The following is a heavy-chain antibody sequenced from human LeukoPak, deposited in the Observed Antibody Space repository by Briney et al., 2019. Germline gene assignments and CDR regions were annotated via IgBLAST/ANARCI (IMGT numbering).Heavy chain of an antibody. CDR2: IKQDGSEK. Sequence: PGGSLRLSCAASGFTLTNYWMAWVRQAPGRGLEWVANIKQDGSEKYYVDSVKGRFTISRDNAKNSLYLQMNSLRAEDTAVYYCAKDPISSGYYLISAWFDPWGQGTLVTVSS. J-gene: IGHJ5*02. CDR3: AKDPISSGYYLISAWFDP. V-gene: IGHV3-7*03. CDR1: GFTLTNYW. D-gene: IGHD3-22*01.